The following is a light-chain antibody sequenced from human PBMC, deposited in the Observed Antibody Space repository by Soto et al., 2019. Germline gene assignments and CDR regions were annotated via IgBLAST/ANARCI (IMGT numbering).Light chain of an antibody. V-gene: IGLV2-8*01. J-gene: IGLJ3*02. Sequence: QSALTQPPSASGSLGQSVTISCTGTNSDVGSYNYVSWYQHHPNEAPKLIIYEVSKRPSGVPDRFSGFKSGNTASLTVSGLQAEDEADYYFSSYGGTNSLGVFGGGTKVTVL. CDR2: EVS. CDR3: SSYGGTNSLGV. CDR1: NSDVGSYNY.